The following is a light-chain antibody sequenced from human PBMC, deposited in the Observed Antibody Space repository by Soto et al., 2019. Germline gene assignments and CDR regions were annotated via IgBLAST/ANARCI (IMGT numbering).Light chain of an antibody. J-gene: IGLJ2*01. Sequence: QSVLTQPASVSGSPGQSITISCTGSSSDVGAYDYVSWYQQHPDKAPRLIIYDVYNRPSGVSSRFSGSKSGNTASLAISGLQAEDEADYYCSSPSTTNARVFGGGTKLTVL. V-gene: IGLV2-14*01. CDR3: SSPSTTNARV. CDR1: SSDVGAYDY. CDR2: DVY.